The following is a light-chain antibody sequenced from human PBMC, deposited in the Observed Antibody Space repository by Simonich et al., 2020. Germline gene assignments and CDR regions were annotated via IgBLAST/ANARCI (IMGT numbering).Light chain of an antibody. J-gene: IGKJ1*01. Sequence: EIVLTQSPGTLSLSPGERATLSCRASQSVSRSYLAWYQQKPGLAPRLLIYDASSRATGIPDRFSGSGSGTDFTLTISRLEPEDFAVYYCQQYGSSPRTFGQGTKVEIK. CDR3: QQYGSSPRT. CDR2: DAS. CDR1: QSVSRSY. V-gene: IGKV3D-20*01.